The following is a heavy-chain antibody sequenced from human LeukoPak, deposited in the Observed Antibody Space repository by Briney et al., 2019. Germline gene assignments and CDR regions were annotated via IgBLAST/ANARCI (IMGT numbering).Heavy chain of an antibody. V-gene: IGHV4-59*01. D-gene: IGHD6-6*01. CDR3: ARVSSSSGFDY. J-gene: IGHJ4*02. CDR2: IYYSGST. CDR1: GGSISSYY. Sequence: SETLSLTCTVSGGSISSYYWSWIRQPPGKGLEWIGYIYYSGSTNYNPSLKSRVTISVDTFKNQFSLKLSSVTAADTAVYYCARVSSSSGFDYWGQGTLVTVSS.